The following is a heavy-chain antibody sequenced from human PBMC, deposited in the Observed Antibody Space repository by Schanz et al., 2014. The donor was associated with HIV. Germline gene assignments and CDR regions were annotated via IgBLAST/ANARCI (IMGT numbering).Heavy chain of an antibody. CDR2: ISPDSGAT. CDR3: ARAPPRDSSGYYPFDY. Sequence: QVQLVQSGPEVKKPGASVRVSCETSGYSFNDYYIHWVRQAPGQGLEWMGWISPDSGATDYAQNFQGRVTMTRHTSMTTVYMDLSRVTSDDTALYFCARAPPRDSSGYYPFDYWGQGTLVTVSS. D-gene: IGHD3-22*01. V-gene: IGHV1-2*02. J-gene: IGHJ4*02. CDR1: GYSFNDYY.